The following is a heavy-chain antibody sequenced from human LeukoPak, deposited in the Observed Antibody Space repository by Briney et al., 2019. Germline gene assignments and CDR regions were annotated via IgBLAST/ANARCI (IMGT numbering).Heavy chain of an antibody. CDR1: GDSITSYH. D-gene: IGHD3-9*01. V-gene: IGHV4-59*08. J-gene: IGHJ4*02. CDR3: AREHYDLLTGYYYLDY. CDR2: IYYSGST. Sequence: SETLSLTCTVSGDSITSYHWSWIRQPPGKGLQWIGYIYYSGSTTYNPSLNSRVTISIDTSKNQFSLKLSSVTAADTAVYYCAREHYDLLTGYYYLDYWGQGTLLTVSS.